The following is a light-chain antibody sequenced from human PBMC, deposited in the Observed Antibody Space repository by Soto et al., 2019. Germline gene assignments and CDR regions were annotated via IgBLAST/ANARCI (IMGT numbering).Light chain of an antibody. V-gene: IGKV3-20*01. Sequence: EIVLTQSPGTLSLSPGERVTLSCRASQSVSSNYLGWYQQKPGQAPRLLIYGASTRATGIPDRFSGSGSGTDFTLTISRLEPEDFAVYYCHPYGGSPFTFGPGTKVDIK. J-gene: IGKJ3*01. CDR2: GAS. CDR3: HPYGGSPFT. CDR1: QSVSSNY.